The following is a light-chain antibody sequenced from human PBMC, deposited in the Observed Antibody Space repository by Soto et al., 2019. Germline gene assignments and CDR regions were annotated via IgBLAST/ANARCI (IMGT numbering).Light chain of an antibody. J-gene: IGKJ5*01. CDR1: ENVSTS. CDR2: AAS. Sequence: EILMTQSPGTLSLSPGERATLSCRASENVSTSLAWYQQKPGKAPKLLIYAASSLQSGVPSRFSGSGSGTDFTLTISSLQPEDFATYYCQQSYSTPPPTFGQGTRLEIK. V-gene: IGKV1-39*01. CDR3: QQSYSTPPPT.